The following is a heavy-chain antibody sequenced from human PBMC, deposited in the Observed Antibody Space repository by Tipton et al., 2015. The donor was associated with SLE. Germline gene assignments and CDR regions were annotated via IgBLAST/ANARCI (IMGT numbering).Heavy chain of an antibody. V-gene: IGHV3-73*01. CDR2: IRSKANSYAT. Sequence: LSLTCAASGFTFSGSAMHWVRQASGKGLEWVGRIRSKANSYATAYAASVKGRFTISRDDSKNTAYLQMNSLKTEDTAVYYCTRHLECSGGSCYSDYYYGMDLWGQGP. J-gene: IGHJ6*02. D-gene: IGHD2-15*01. CDR3: TRHLECSGGSCYSDYYYGMDL. CDR1: GFTFSGSA.